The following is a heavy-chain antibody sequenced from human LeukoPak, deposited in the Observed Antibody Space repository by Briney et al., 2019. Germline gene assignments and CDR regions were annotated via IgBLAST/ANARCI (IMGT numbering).Heavy chain of an antibody. CDR3: ARGGCSSTSCYSPYYYYGMDV. Sequence: ASVKVSCKASGYTFTSYGISWVRQAPGQGLEWMGWISAYNGNTNYAQKLQGRVAMTTDTSTSTAYMELRSLRSDDTAVYYCARGGCSSTSCYSPYYYYGMDVWGQGTRSPSP. CDR1: GYTFTSYG. J-gene: IGHJ6*02. CDR2: ISAYNGNT. D-gene: IGHD2-2*02. V-gene: IGHV1-18*01.